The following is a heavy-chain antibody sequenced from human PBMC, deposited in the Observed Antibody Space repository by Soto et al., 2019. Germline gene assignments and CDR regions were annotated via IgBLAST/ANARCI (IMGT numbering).Heavy chain of an antibody. D-gene: IGHD3-3*01. CDR1: GYTFTSYG. V-gene: IGHV1-18*01. CDR3: ASPRFLEWLFTLEY. Sequence: QVPLVQSGAEVKKPGASVKVSCKASGYTFTSYGISWVRQAPGQGLEWMGWISPYNRNTNYAQKFQGRVKMSTATSTTTAYVELRSLRSADTGVCYCASPRFLEWLFTLEYWGQGTLVTISS. J-gene: IGHJ4*02. CDR2: ISPYNRNT.